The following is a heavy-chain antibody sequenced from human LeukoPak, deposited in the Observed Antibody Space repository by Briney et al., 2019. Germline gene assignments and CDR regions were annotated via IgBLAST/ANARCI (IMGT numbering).Heavy chain of an antibody. CDR1: GGPINSYY. J-gene: IGHJ3*02. Sequence: SETLSLTCTVSGGPINSYYWSWIRQPPGKGLEWIGYIYYSGSTKYNPSLKSRVTISVDTSKNQFSLKLSSVTAADTAVYYCARDRQYPDAFDIWGQGTMVTVSS. CDR3: ARDRQYPDAFDI. CDR2: IYYSGST. D-gene: IGHD2/OR15-2a*01. V-gene: IGHV4-59*01.